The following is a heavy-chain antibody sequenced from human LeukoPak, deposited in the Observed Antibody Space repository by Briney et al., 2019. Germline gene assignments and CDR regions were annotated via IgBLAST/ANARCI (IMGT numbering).Heavy chain of an antibody. Sequence: TASETLSLNCTVSGGSISSGDYYWSWIREPPGKGLEWIGYIYYSGSTYYNPSLKSRVTISVDTSKNQFSLKLSSVTAADTAVYYCARDGGDYFYWGQGTLVTVSS. CDR3: ARDGGDYFY. J-gene: IGHJ4*02. CDR1: GGSISSGDYY. D-gene: IGHD4-17*01. V-gene: IGHV4-30-4*01. CDR2: IYYSGST.